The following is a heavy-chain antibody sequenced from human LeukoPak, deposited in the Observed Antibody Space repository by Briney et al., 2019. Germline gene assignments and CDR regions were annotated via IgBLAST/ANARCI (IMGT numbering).Heavy chain of an antibody. J-gene: IGHJ4*02. CDR3: ARGGIVVEC. Sequence: KPSETLSLTCAVYGGSFSGYYWSWIRQPPGKGLEWIGEINHSGSTNYNPSLKSRVTISVDTSKNQFSLRLSSVTAADTAVYYCARGGIVVECWGQGTLVTVSS. D-gene: IGHD3-22*01. CDR2: INHSGST. V-gene: IGHV4-34*01. CDR1: GGSFSGYY.